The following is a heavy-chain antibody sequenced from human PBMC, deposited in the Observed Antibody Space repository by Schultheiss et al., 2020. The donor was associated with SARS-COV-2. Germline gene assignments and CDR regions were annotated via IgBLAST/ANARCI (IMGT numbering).Heavy chain of an antibody. J-gene: IGHJ4*03. V-gene: IGHV4-34*01. CDR3: ARGDKHITIFDIIVANSPLDT. CDR2: VNRNGRT. Sequence: SETLSLTCAVYGASFDDNVYWSWIRQSPGRGLEWIGEVNRNGRTYYNPSLRSRVTLSADKSKNQFSLSLTYVTAADTAVYYCARGDKHITIFDIIVANSPLDTWGQGTLVTVSS. D-gene: IGHD3-3*01. CDR1: GASFDDNVY.